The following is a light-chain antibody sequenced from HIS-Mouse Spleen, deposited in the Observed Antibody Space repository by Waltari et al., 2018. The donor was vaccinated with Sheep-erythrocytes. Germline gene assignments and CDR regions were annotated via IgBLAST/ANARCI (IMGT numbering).Light chain of an antibody. CDR1: KLGDKY. Sequence: SSELTQPPSVSVSPGQTASFTCSGDKLGDKYACWYQQKPGQSPVLVIYQDTKRPSGIPERFSGSNSGNTATLTISGTQAMDEADYYCQAWDSSIVVFGGGTKLTVL. J-gene: IGLJ2*01. CDR2: QDT. V-gene: IGLV3-1*01. CDR3: QAWDSSIVV.